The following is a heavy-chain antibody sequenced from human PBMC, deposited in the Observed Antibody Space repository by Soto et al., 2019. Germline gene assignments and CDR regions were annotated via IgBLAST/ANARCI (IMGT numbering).Heavy chain of an antibody. CDR3: ARVRSFVVVTARLTGGRNWFDP. V-gene: IGHV4-59*01. CDR2: IYYSGST. D-gene: IGHD2-21*02. CDR1: GGSISSYY. J-gene: IGHJ5*02. Sequence: QVQLQESGPGLVKPSETLSLTCTVSGGSISSYYWSWIRQPPGKGLEWIGYIYYSGSTNYNPSLKSRVTISVDTSKNQFSLKLSSVTAADTAVYYCARVRSFVVVTARLTGGRNWFDPWGQGTLVTVSS.